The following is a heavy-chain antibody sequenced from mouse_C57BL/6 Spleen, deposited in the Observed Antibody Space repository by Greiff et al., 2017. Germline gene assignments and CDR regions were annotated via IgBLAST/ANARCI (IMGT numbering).Heavy chain of an antibody. J-gene: IGHJ3*01. CDR2: ISYDGSN. Sequence: EVKLQESGPGLVKPSQSLSLTCSVTGYSITSGYYWNWIRQFPGNKLEWMGYISYDGSNNYNPSLKNRISITRDTSKNQFFLKLNSVTTEDTATYYCARGAGGQPSFAYWGQGTLVTVSA. CDR3: ARGAGGQPSFAY. V-gene: IGHV3-6*01. CDR1: GYSITSGYY. D-gene: IGHD6-1*01.